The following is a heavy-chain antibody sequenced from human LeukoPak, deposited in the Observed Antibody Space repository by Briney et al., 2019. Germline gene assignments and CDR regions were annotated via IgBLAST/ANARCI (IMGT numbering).Heavy chain of an antibody. D-gene: IGHD2-2*02. CDR2: IKQDGGEK. CDR3: ARSTAVPHFQD. J-gene: IGHJ1*01. Sequence: GGSLRLSCAASEFTFSRYWMTWVRQAPGKGLEWVANIKQDGGEKYYVDSVKGRFTISRDNAKNSLYLQMNSVRAEDTAVYYCARSTAVPHFQDWGQGTLVTVSS. V-gene: IGHV3-7*01. CDR1: EFTFSRYW.